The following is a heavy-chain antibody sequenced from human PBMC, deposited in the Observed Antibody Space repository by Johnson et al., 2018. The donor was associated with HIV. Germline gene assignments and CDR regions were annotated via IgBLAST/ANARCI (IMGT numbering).Heavy chain of an antibody. CDR1: GFTFSSYG. D-gene: IGHD4-23*01. CDR2: ISSDGSNK. J-gene: IGHJ3*02. Sequence: QVQLVESGGGVVQPGRSLRLSCAASGFTFSSYGMHWVRQAPGKGLEWVAVISSDGSNKYYADSVKGRFTISRDNSKNTLYLQMNSLRAEDTAVYYCRVVTGAFDIWGQGTMVTVSS. CDR3: RVVTGAFDI. V-gene: IGHV3-30*03.